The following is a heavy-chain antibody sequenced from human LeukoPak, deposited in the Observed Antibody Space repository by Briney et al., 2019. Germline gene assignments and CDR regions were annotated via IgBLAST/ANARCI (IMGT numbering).Heavy chain of an antibody. V-gene: IGHV4-30-4*08. J-gene: IGHJ5*02. D-gene: IGHD3-10*01. Sequence: PSESLSLTCTVSGGSISSGDYYWSWIRQPPGKSLEWIGYIYYSGSTYYNPSLKSRVTISVDTSKNQFSLKLSSVTAADTAVYYCARDGTYYYGSGSYSRDRPPFDPWGQGTLVTVSS. CDR1: GGSISSGDYY. CDR3: ARDGTYYYGSGSYSRDRPPFDP. CDR2: IYYSGST.